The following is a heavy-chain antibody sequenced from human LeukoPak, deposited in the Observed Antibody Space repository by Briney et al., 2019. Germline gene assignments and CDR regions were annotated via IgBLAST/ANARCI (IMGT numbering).Heavy chain of an antibody. CDR1: GGSISSDY. CDR2: IYYSGST. D-gene: IGHD6-13*01. Sequence: SETLSLTCTVSGGSISSDYLSWIRQPPGKGLEWIGYIYYSGSTNYNPSLKSRVTISVDTSKNQFSLKLSSVTAADTAVYYCASWRAAAGHSYWYFDLWGRGTLVTVSS. J-gene: IGHJ2*01. CDR3: ASWRAAAGHSYWYFDL. V-gene: IGHV4-59*01.